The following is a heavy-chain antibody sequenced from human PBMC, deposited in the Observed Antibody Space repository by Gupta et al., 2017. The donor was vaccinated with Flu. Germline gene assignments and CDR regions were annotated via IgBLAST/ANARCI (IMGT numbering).Heavy chain of an antibody. CDR2: INPRRGGT. CDR1: GYSFSAFQ. Sequence: QPQLLQAGSQIASPGPSIIVSFAPSGYSFSAFQLHWVRQVPGQGFGWMGWINPRRGGTDYAPKFWGRVTMTADSSTSTVYMELYSLTSDDTALYCCARGLLDYWGQGTLVTVSS. CDR3: ARGLLDY. J-gene: IGHJ4*02. V-gene: IGHV1-2*02. D-gene: IGHD2-21*02.